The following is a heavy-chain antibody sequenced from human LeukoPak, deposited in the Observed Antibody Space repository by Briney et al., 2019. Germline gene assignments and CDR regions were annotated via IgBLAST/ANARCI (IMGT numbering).Heavy chain of an antibody. CDR2: ISGDGTTT. CDR1: GFTFSNDW. D-gene: IGHD1-26*01. J-gene: IGHJ4*02. CDR3: AGTWAFDY. Sequence: GGSLRLSCAVSGFTFSNDWMHWVRQAPGKGLLWVSRISGDGTTTNYADSVKGRFTISRDNAKNTLYLQMDSLRAEDTAVYYCAGTWAFDYWGQGTLVTVSS. V-gene: IGHV3-74*01.